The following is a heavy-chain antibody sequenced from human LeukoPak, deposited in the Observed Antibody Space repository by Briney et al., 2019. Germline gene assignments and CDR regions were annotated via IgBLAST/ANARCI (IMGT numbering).Heavy chain of an antibody. CDR2: IYYSGST. CDR1: GGSISSSIYY. CDR3: ARPQGVASVWDFDY. Sequence: SETLSLTCTVSGGSISSSIYYWGWIRQPPGKGLEWIGSIYYSGSTYYNPSLKSRVTISVDTSKNQFSLKVRSVTAADTAVYYCARPQGVASVWDFDYWGQGTLVTVSS. D-gene: IGHD5-12*01. J-gene: IGHJ4*02. V-gene: IGHV4-39*01.